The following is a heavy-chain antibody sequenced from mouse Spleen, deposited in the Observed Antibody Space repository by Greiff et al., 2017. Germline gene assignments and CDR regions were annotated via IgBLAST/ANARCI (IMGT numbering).Heavy chain of an antibody. J-gene: IGHJ2*01. D-gene: IGHD2-14*01. CDR1: GYTFTSYW. Sequence: DVHLVESGTVLARPGASVKMSCKASGYTFTSYWMHWVKQRPGQGLEWIGAIYPGNSDTSYNQKFKGKAKLTAVTSTSTAYMELSSLTNEDSAVYYCTRFHYRYDYFDYWGQGTTLTVSS. V-gene: IGHV1-5*01. CDR3: TRFHYRYDYFDY. CDR2: IYPGNSDT.